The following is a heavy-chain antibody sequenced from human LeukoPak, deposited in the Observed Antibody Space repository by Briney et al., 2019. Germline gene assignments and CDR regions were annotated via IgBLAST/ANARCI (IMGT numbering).Heavy chain of an antibody. CDR2: IKSKTDGGTT. D-gene: IGHD3-9*01. CDR1: GFTFSNAW. J-gene: IGHJ6*02. Sequence: GGSLRLSCAASGFTFSNAWMSWVRQAPGKGLEWVGRIKSKTDGGTTDYAAPVKGRFTISRDDPKNTLYLQMNSLKTEDTAVYYCTTDQVRYFDWLFRHYYYGMDVWGQGTTVTVSS. CDR3: TTDQVRYFDWLFRHYYYGMDV. V-gene: IGHV3-15*01.